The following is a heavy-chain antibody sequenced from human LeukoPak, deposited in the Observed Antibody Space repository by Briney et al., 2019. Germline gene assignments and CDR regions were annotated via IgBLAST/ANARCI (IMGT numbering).Heavy chain of an antibody. Sequence: GGSLRLSCAASGFIFTSNRMNWVRQAPGKGLEWVANIKHDGSEQIYVDSVKGRFTISRDNAKDSVYLQMNSLRAEDTAVYYCTRGLGEHGGVSDRWGQGTLVTVSS. CDR1: GFIFTSNR. CDR2: IKHDGSEQ. V-gene: IGHV3-7*01. D-gene: IGHD3-16*01. CDR3: TRGLGEHGGVSDR. J-gene: IGHJ5*02.